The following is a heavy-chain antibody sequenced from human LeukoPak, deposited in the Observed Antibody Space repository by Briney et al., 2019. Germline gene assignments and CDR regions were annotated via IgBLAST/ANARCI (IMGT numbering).Heavy chain of an antibody. CDR1: GGSFSGYY. J-gene: IGHJ4*02. V-gene: IGHV4-34*01. D-gene: IGHD4-17*01. Sequence: PSETLSLTCAVYGGSFSGYYWSWIRQPPGKGLEWIGSVYYSGSTYYNPSLKSRVTISVDTSKNQFSLKPTSVTAADTAVYYCARHGLGGYGDLPFDYWGQGTLVTVSS. CDR3: ARHGLGGYGDLPFDY. CDR2: VYYSGST.